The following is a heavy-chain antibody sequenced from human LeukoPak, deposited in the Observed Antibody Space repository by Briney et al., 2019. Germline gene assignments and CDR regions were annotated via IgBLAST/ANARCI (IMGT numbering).Heavy chain of an antibody. Sequence: PGGSLRLSCAASGFTVSSNYMSWVRQAPGKGLEWVSVIYSGGSTYYADSVKGRFTISRDNAKNSLYLQMNSLRAEDTAVYYCARDHGYYDSSGYFIFDYWGQGTLVTVSS. D-gene: IGHD3-22*01. J-gene: IGHJ4*02. CDR2: IYSGGST. CDR3: ARDHGYYDSSGYFIFDY. V-gene: IGHV3-53*01. CDR1: GFTVSSNY.